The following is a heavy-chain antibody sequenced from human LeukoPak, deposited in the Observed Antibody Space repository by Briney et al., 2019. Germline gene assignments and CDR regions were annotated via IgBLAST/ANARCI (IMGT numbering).Heavy chain of an antibody. D-gene: IGHD3-3*01. CDR3: TTYPTYYDFWSGSFYMDV. J-gene: IGHJ6*03. CDR1: GFTFSNAW. CDR2: IKRKTDGGTT. Sequence: GGXLRLSCAASGFTFSNAWMSWVRQAPGKGVEWVGRIKRKTDGGTTEYAARGKGRFTISRDDSKNTLYLQMNSLKTEDTAVYYCTTYPTYYDFWSGSFYMDVWGKGTTVTVSS. V-gene: IGHV3-15*01.